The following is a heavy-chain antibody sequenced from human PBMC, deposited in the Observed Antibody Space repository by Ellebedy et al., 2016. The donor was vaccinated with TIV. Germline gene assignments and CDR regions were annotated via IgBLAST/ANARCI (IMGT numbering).Heavy chain of an antibody. J-gene: IGHJ3*02. Sequence: SETLSLXCTVSGGPISSYYWSWIRQPPGKGLEWIGYTYYSGSTNYNPSLKSRVTISVDTSKNQFSLKLSSVTAADTAVYYCARHLTGDNAFDIWGQGTMVTVSS. CDR1: GGPISSYY. CDR2: TYYSGST. V-gene: IGHV4-59*08. CDR3: ARHLTGDNAFDI. D-gene: IGHD7-27*01.